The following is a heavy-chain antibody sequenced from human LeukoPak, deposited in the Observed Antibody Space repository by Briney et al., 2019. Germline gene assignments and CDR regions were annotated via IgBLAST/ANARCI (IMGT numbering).Heavy chain of an antibody. CDR2: IIPIFGTA. CDR1: GYTFTGYY. J-gene: IGHJ6*02. V-gene: IGHV1-69*13. D-gene: IGHD3-22*01. CDR3: ARDPGDPYYYDSSGYVNYYGMDV. Sequence: SVKVSCKASGYTFTGYYMHWVRQAPGQGLEWMGGIIPIFGTANYAQKFQGRVTITADESTSTAYMELSSLRSEDTAVYYCARDPGDPYYYDSSGYVNYYGMDVWGQGTTVTVSS.